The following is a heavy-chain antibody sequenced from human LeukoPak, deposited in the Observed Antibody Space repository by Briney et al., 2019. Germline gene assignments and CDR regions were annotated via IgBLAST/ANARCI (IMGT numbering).Heavy chain of an antibody. CDR3: ARDHGGYRDYVSGWFDP. V-gene: IGHV1-2*02. CDR2: INPNSGGT. D-gene: IGHD3-10*01. Sequence: ASVKVSCKASGYTFTSYAMNWVRQAPGQGLEWMGWINPNSGGTNYALKFLGRVTMTRDTSISTAYMELSRLISDDTAVYYCARDHGGYRDYVSGWFDPWGQGTLVTVSS. J-gene: IGHJ5*02. CDR1: GYTFTSYA.